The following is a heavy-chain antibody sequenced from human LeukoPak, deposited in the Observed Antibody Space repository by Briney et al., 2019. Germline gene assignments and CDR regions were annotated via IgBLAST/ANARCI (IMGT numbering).Heavy chain of an antibody. J-gene: IGHJ4*02. D-gene: IGHD6-13*01. CDR3: ARGPRALIVAGTSHPLLY. CDR2: INNSGGST. Sequence: PGGSLRLSCAASGFTFSSFVMSWVRQAPGKGLEWVSTINNSGGSTYYADSVKGRFTISRDNSKNTLYLQMNSLRAEDTAVYYCARGPRALIVAGTSHPLLYWGQGTLVTVSS. CDR1: GFTFSSFV. V-gene: IGHV3-23*01.